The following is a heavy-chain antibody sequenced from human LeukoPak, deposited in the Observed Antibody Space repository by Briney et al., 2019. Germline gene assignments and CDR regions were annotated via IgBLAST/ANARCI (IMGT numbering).Heavy chain of an antibody. CDR3: ARNHGSGRGEWFDP. Sequence: SETPSLTCTVSGGSISGYYWSWIRQPAGKGLEWIGRIYTSGSTNYNPSLKSRVTMSVDTSKNQFSLKLSSVTAADTAVYYCARNHGSGRGEWFDPWGQGTLVTVSS. CDR1: GGSISGYY. D-gene: IGHD3-10*01. J-gene: IGHJ5*02. V-gene: IGHV4-4*07. CDR2: IYTSGST.